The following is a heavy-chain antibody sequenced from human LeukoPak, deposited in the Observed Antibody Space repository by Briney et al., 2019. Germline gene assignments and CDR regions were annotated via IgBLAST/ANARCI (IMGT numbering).Heavy chain of an antibody. CDR2: IIPLFGNP. J-gene: IGHJ4*02. Sequence: GASVKVSCKASGGTLSSYVINWVRQAPGQGLEWMGGIIPLFGNPNYAQRFQGRLTITADESTNTVYMELSSLRFDDTAVYYCASLPETYSSGLYTVDYCGQGTLLTVSS. CDR1: GGTLSSYV. CDR3: ASLPETYSSGLYTVDY. D-gene: IGHD6-19*01. V-gene: IGHV1-69*13.